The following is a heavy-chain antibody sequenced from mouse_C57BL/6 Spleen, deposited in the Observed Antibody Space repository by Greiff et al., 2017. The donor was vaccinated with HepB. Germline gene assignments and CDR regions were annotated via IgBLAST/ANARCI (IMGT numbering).Heavy chain of an antibody. D-gene: IGHD2-1*01. CDR2: IDPSDSYT. CDR3: ARYYGNYHAMDY. Sequence: VQLQQPGAELVMPGASVKLSCKASGYTFTSYWMHWVKQRPGQGLEWIGEIDPSDSYTNYNQKFKGKSTLTVDKSSSTAYMQLSSLTSEDSAVYYCARYYGNYHAMDYWGQGTSVTVSS. CDR1: GYTFTSYW. V-gene: IGHV1-69*01. J-gene: IGHJ4*01.